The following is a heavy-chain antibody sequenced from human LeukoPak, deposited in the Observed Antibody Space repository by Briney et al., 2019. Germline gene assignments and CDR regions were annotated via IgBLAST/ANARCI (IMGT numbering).Heavy chain of an antibody. D-gene: IGHD6-19*01. CDR1: GGSFGGYY. V-gene: IGHV4-34*01. CDR3: ATLLGYSSG. CDR2: INHSGST. Sequence: SETLSLTCAVYGGSFGGYYWSWIRQPPGKGPEWIGEINHSGSTNYNPSLKSRVTISVDTSKNQFSLKLSSVTAADTAVYYCATLLGYSSGWGQGTLVTVSS. J-gene: IGHJ4*02.